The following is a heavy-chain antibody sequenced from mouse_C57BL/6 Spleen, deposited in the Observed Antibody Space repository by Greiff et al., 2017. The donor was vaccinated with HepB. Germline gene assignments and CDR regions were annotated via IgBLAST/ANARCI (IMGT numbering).Heavy chain of an antibody. V-gene: IGHV1-54*01. CDR3: ARSGSSGLLAY. D-gene: IGHD3-2*02. CDR1: GYAFTNYL. CDR2: INPGSGGT. J-gene: IGHJ3*01. Sequence: QVQLKQSGAELVRPGTSVKVSCKASGYAFTNYLIEWVKQRPGQGLEWIGVINPGSGGTNYNEKFKGKATLTADKSSSTAYMQLSSLTSEDSAVYFCARSGSSGLLAYWGQGTLVTVSA.